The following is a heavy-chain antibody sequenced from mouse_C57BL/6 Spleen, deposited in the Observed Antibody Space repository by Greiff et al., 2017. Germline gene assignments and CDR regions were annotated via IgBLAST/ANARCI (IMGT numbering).Heavy chain of an antibody. CDR2: IYPGDGDT. CDR3: ARSTVVAPEDY. D-gene: IGHD1-1*01. CDR1: GYAFSSYW. V-gene: IGHV1-80*01. J-gene: IGHJ4*01. Sequence: QVQLQQSGAELVKPGASVKISCKASGYAFSSYWMNWVKQRPGKGLEWIGQIYPGDGDTNYNGKFKGKATLTADQSSSTAYMQLSSLTSEDSAVYFCARSTVVAPEDYWGQGTSVTVSS.